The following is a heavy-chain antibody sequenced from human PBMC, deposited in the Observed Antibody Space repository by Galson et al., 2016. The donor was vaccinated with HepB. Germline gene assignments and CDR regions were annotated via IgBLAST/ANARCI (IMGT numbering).Heavy chain of an antibody. V-gene: IGHV3-23*01. Sequence: SLRLSCAASGFTFGHHAVSWVRQTPGKGLEWVAAISFGADRTFYANSVRGRFTISRDNSMNTMFLQMDSLRADDTAVYYCVRDTVGVMTSFDLWGQGTQVIVSS. CDR2: ISFGADRT. J-gene: IGHJ4*02. D-gene: IGHD2-21*02. CDR1: GFTFGHHA. CDR3: VRDTVGVMTSFDL.